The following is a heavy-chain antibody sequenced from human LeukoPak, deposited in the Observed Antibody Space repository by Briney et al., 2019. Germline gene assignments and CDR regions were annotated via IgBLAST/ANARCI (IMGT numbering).Heavy chain of an antibody. V-gene: IGHV1-46*01. Sequence: ASVKVSCKASGYTFPSYFMHWVRQAPGQGLEWMGIINPTGGSTTYAQKFQGRVTITADESTSTAYMELSSLRSEDTAVYYCARPHCTNGVCYEFDYWGQGTLVTVSS. J-gene: IGHJ4*02. CDR2: INPTGGST. D-gene: IGHD2-8*01. CDR3: ARPHCTNGVCYEFDY. CDR1: GYTFPSYF.